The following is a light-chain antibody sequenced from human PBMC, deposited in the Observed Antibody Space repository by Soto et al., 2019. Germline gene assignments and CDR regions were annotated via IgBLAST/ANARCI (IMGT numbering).Light chain of an antibody. CDR1: QAIRTE. V-gene: IGKV1-6*01. J-gene: IGKJ1*01. CDR2: GTS. Sequence: IQMTQSPSTLSASVGDRVIITCRASQAIRTELGWYQQRPGKAPKLLIYGTSNLQSGVPSRFSGSGSGTDFTLTINGLQPEDFATYYCLQDYSYPRTFGQGTKVDIK. CDR3: LQDYSYPRT.